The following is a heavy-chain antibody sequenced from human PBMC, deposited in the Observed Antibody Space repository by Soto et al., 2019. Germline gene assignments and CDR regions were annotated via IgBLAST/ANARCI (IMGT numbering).Heavy chain of an antibody. CDR2: IIPIFGTA. J-gene: IGHJ6*02. CDR1: GGTFSSYG. CDR3: ARASGDDLYHGMDV. D-gene: IGHD2-21*02. V-gene: IGHV1-69*13. Sequence: SVKVSFKTSGGTFSSYGISWVRQAPGQGLEWMGGIIPIFGTANYAQKFQGRVTITADESTSTAYMELSSLRSEDTAVYYCARASGDDLYHGMDVWGQGTTVTV.